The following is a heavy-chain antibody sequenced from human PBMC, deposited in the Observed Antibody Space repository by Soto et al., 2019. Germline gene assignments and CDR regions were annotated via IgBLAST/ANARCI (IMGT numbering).Heavy chain of an antibody. D-gene: IGHD2-21*01. CDR2: IYHSGST. CDR1: GGSISSGGSS. CDR3: ARVRGTYCGGECYHTTPNWFDP. V-gene: IGHV4-30-2*01. Sequence: SETLSLTCAVSGGSISSGGSSWSWIRQPPGKGLEWIGYIYHSGSTYYNPSLKSRVTISVDRSKNQFSLKLSSVTAADTAVYYCARVRGTYCGGECYHTTPNWFDPWGQGTLVTVSS. J-gene: IGHJ5*02.